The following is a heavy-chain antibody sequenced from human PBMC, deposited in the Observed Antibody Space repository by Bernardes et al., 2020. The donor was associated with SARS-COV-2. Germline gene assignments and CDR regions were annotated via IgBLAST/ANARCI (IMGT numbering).Heavy chain of an antibody. CDR2: IYYSGST. Sequence: SETLSLTCTVSGGSISSGDYYWSWIRQPPGKGLEWIGHIYYSGSTYYNPSLKSRLTISVDTSKNQFFLKLSSVTAADTAVYYCARVRRWVSALPDSSVYRVDYWGQGTLVTVSS. CDR3: ARVRRWVSALPDSSVYRVDY. J-gene: IGHJ4*02. CDR1: GGSISSGDYY. D-gene: IGHD3-22*01. V-gene: IGHV4-30-4*01.